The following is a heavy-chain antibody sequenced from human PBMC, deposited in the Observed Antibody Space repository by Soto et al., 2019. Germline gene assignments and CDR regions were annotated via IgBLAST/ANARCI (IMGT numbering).Heavy chain of an antibody. CDR2: IYYSGST. D-gene: IGHD3-9*01. Sequence: PSETLSLTCTVSGGSISSGGYYWSWIRQHPGKGLEWIGYIYYSGSTYYNPSLKSRVTISVDTSKNQFSLKLSSVTAADTAVYYCARAQSSYDILTGYYTLFDYWGQGTLVTVSS. J-gene: IGHJ4*02. CDR1: GGSISSGGYY. CDR3: ARAQSSYDILTGYYTLFDY. V-gene: IGHV4-31*03.